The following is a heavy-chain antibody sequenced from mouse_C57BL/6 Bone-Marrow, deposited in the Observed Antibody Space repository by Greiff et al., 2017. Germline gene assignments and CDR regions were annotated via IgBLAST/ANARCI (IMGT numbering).Heavy chain of an antibody. J-gene: IGHJ1*03. D-gene: IGHD1-1*01. CDR2: ISSGGSYT. CDR1: GFTFSSYG. V-gene: IGHV5-6*01. Sequence: DVQLVESGGDLVKPGGSLKLSCAASGFTFSSYGMSWVRQTPDKRLEWVATISSGGSYTYYPDSVKGRFTISRDNAKNTLYLQMSSLKSEDTAMYYCARRGPSIYYGSSYWYFDVWGTGTTVTVSS. CDR3: ARRGPSIYYGSSYWYFDV.